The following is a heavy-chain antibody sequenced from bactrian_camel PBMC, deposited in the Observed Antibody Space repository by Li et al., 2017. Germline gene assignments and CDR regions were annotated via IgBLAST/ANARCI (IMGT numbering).Heavy chain of an antibody. D-gene: IGHD8*01. CDR2: IYSDGSNT. CDR1: GFTFSSYY. J-gene: IGHJ4*01. Sequence: HVQLVESGGGLVQPGGSLRLSCAASGFTFSSYYMSWVRQAPGKGLEWVSSIYSDGSNTNYADSVKCRFTISRDNAKNAVCLQMNNLKPEDTAVYYCVRRLNSVEPDDNYWGQGTQVTVS. V-gene: IGHV3-2*01. CDR3: VRRLNSVEPDDNY.